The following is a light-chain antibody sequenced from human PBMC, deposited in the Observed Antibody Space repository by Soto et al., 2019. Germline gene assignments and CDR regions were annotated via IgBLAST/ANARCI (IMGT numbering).Light chain of an antibody. Sequence: QSVLTQPASVSGSPGQSITISCTGTSSDVVNYTLVSWYQQFPGKAPKLIIYEGSRRPSGVSNRFSGSKSGNTASLTISGLQAEDEDDYYCCSYAGSFTFDVFGGGTKLTVL. CDR2: EGS. V-gene: IGLV2-23*03. J-gene: IGLJ2*01. CDR1: SSDVVNYTL. CDR3: CSYAGSFTFDV.